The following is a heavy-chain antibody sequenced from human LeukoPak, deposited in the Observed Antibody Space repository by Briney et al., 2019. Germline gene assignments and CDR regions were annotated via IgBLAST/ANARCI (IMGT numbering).Heavy chain of an antibody. V-gene: IGHV4-31*03. CDR3: ARVLKEYYYDTPWYFDL. Sequence: SQTLSLTCTVSGGSISSGGYYWSWIRQHPGKGLEWIGYIYYSGSTYYNPSLKSRVTISVDTSKNQFSLKLSSVTAADTAVYYCARVLKEYYYDTPWYFDLWGRGTLVTVSS. CDR1: GGSISSGGYY. CDR2: IYYSGST. D-gene: IGHD3-22*01. J-gene: IGHJ2*01.